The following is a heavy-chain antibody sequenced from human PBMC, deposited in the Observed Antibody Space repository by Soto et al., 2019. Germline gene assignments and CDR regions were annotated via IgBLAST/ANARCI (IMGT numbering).Heavy chain of an antibody. CDR2: ISYDGSNK. Sequence: QVQLVESGGGVVQPGRSLRLYFAASGFTFSSYGMHWVRQAPGKGLEWVAVISYDGSNKYYADSVKGRFTISRDNSKNTLYLQMNSLRAEDTAVYYCAKENSYYDFRSGYSSTWFDRWGQGTLVTVSS. J-gene: IGHJ5*02. V-gene: IGHV3-30*18. CDR3: AKENSYYDFRSGYSSTWFDR. CDR1: GFTFSSYG. D-gene: IGHD3-3*01.